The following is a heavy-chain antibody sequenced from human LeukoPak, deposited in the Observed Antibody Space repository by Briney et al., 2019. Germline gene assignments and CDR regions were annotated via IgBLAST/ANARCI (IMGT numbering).Heavy chain of an antibody. J-gene: IGHJ6*03. CDR3: ARDVPMYSGSHLYYYMDV. V-gene: IGHV4-34*01. D-gene: IGHD1-26*01. CDR2: INHSGST. CDR1: GGSFSGYY. Sequence: SETLSLTCAVYGGSFSGYYWSWIRQPPGKGLEWIGEINHSGSTNYNPSLKSRVTISVDTSKNQFSLKLSSVTAADTAVYYCARDVPMYSGSHLYYYMDVWGKGTTVTVSS.